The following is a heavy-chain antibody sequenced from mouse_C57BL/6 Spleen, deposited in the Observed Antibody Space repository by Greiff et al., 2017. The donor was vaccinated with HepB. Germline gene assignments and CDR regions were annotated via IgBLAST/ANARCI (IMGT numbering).Heavy chain of an antibody. J-gene: IGHJ3*01. Sequence: EVKLVESGGGLAKPGGSLKLSCAASGFTFSSYAMSWVRQTPEKRLEWVATISDGGSYTYYPDNVKGRFTISRDNAKNNLYLQMSHLKSEDTAMYYCAREDDGYYVFFAYWGQGTLVTVSA. CDR3: AREDDGYYVFFAY. D-gene: IGHD2-3*01. CDR2: ISDGGSYT. V-gene: IGHV5-4*01. CDR1: GFTFSSYA.